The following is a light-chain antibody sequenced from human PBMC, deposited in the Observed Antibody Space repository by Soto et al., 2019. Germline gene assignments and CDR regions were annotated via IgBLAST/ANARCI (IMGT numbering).Light chain of an antibody. CDR2: GAD. CDR3: QQYGSSPRYT. CDR1: QSVRNSY. V-gene: IGKV3-20*01. J-gene: IGKJ2*01. Sequence: EIVLTQFPDTLSLSPGERATLSCRASQSVRNSYLAWYQQRPGQAPRLLIYGADSRATGIPDRFSGSGSDTDFTLTISRLEPEDFAVYYCQQYGSSPRYTFGQGTKREI.